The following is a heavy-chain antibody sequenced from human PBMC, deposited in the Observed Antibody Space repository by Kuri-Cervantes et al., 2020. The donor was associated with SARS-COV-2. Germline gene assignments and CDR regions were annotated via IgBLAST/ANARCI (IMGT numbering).Heavy chain of an antibody. CDR1: GFTFSGHW. CDR2: INPDGSYT. Sequence: GESLKISCAASGFTFSGHWIHWVRQAPGKGLVWVSRINPDGSYTNNADSVKGRFTLSRDNAKNMLFLQMNSLRAEDTAVYYCARGGWNLDYYYYYGMDVWGQGTTVTVSS. D-gene: IGHD1-1*01. CDR3: ARGGWNLDYYYYYGMDV. V-gene: IGHV3-74*01. J-gene: IGHJ6*02.